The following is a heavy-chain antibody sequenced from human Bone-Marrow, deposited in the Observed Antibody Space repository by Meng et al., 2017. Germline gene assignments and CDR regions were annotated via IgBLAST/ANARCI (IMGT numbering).Heavy chain of an antibody. CDR2: INSDGSST. CDR3: AKGGRGYSYGYVDY. CDR1: GFTFSSYW. D-gene: IGHD5-18*01. Sequence: GESLKISCAASGFTFSSYWMHWVRQAPGKGLEWVSRINSDGSSTTYADSVKGRFTISRDNAKNTLCLQMNSLRAEDTALYYCAKGGRGYSYGYVDYWGQGTLVT. J-gene: IGHJ4*02. V-gene: IGHV3-74*01.